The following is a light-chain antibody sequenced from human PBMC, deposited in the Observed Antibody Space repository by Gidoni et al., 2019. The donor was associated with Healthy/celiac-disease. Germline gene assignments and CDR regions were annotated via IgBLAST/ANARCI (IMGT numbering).Light chain of an antibody. V-gene: IGKV1-33*01. J-gene: IGKJ4*01. Sequence: DIQMTQSPSSLSASVGDRGTITCKASQDISNYLNWYQQKPGKAPKLLIYDASNLETRVPSRFSGSGSGTDFTFTISSLQPEDIATYYCQQYDNLPLTFGGGTKVEIK. CDR3: QQYDNLPLT. CDR2: DAS. CDR1: QDISNY.